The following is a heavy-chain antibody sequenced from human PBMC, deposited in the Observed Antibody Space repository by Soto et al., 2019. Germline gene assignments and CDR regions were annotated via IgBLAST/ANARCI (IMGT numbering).Heavy chain of an antibody. V-gene: IGHV3-48*01. D-gene: IGHD6-13*01. CDR2: ISSATTTI. CDR3: ARGIAAAGPKLDY. J-gene: IGHJ4*02. CDR1: GFTFSSYS. Sequence: PVGSLRLSCAASGFTFSSYSMNWVRQAPGKGLEWVSYISSATTTIYYADSVKGRFPISRDNAKHSLYLQMNSLRADDTAVYYCARGIAAAGPKLDYWGQGT.